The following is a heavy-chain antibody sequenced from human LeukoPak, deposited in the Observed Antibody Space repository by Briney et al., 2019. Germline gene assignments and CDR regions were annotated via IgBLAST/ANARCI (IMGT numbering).Heavy chain of an antibody. CDR2: ISSSSVYT. CDR1: GFTFNKHH. Sequence: GGSLRLSCVASGFTFNKHHMNWVHQAPGKGLEWVSSISSSSVYTHYADSVKGRFTISRDNGKNSLYLQMHSLRAEDTALYYCARDALRDDAFDIWGQGTLVTVSS. CDR3: ARDALRDDAFDI. V-gene: IGHV3-21*04. J-gene: IGHJ3*02.